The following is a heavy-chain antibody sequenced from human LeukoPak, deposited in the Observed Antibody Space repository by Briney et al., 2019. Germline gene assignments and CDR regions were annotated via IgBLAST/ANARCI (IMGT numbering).Heavy chain of an antibody. CDR1: GGSIVSYY. CDR2: IYYTGST. V-gene: IGHV4-59*08. Sequence: SETLSLTCTVSGGSIVSYYWSWIRQPPGKGLEWIGYIYYTGSTNYNPSLKSRVTISVDTSKNQFSLKLSSVTAADTAVYYCARGDEYTTSPWGQGTLVTVSS. D-gene: IGHD2-2*02. CDR3: ARGDEYTTSP. J-gene: IGHJ4*02.